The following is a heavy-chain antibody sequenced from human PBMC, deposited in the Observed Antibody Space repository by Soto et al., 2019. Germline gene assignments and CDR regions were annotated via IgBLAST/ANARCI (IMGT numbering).Heavy chain of an antibody. CDR1: GYTFTAYY. D-gene: IGHD3-10*01. CDR3: ARAVHTMIQGVRFRVDQ. Sequence: QVQLVQSGAEMKKPGASVKVSCESSGYTFTAYYIHWVRQAHGHGLEWMGWINTNGGGTKYAQKFQGRVTMTRDTSINTAYMELTSLTSDDTAVYYCARAVHTMIQGVRFRVDQWGQGTLVTVSS. V-gene: IGHV1-2*02. CDR2: INTNGGGT. J-gene: IGHJ1*01.